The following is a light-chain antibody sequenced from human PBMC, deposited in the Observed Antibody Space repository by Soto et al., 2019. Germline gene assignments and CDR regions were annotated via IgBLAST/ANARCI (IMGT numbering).Light chain of an antibody. CDR3: QQYYSTLTWT. V-gene: IGKV4-1*01. Sequence: DMEMTQSPDSLAVSLGERATINCKSSQSVLYSSNNKNYLAWYQQKPGQPPKLLIYWASTRESGVPDRFSGSGSGTDFTLTISSLQAEDVAVYYCQQYYSTLTWTFGQGTKVEIK. J-gene: IGKJ1*01. CDR1: QSVLYSSNNKNY. CDR2: WAS.